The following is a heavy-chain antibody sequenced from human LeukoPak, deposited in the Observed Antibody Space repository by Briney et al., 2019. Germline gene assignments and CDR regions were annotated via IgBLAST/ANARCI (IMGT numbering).Heavy chain of an antibody. CDR2: INSDGSST. Sequence: PGGSLRLSCAASGFTFSSYWMHWVRQAPGKGLVWVSRINSDGSSTSYADSVKGRFTISRDNAKNTLYLQMNSLRAEDTAVYYCARTDRNYYMDVWGKGTTLTVSS. V-gene: IGHV3-74*01. CDR1: GFTFSSYW. J-gene: IGHJ6*03. CDR3: ARTDRNYYMDV.